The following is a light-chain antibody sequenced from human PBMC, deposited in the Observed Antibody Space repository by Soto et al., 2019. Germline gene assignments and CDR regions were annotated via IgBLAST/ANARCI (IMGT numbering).Light chain of an antibody. CDR1: QSFGSNY. CDR3: QQYGSSIQT. Sequence: EIVLTQFPGTFSLSPGERATLSCRASQSFGSNYLAWYQQRPGQPPNLLIFGASHRAPDIPDRFSGSGSGTDFTLTISRLEPEDFAVYYCQQYGSSIQTFGQGTKVDIK. CDR2: GAS. J-gene: IGKJ1*01. V-gene: IGKV3-20*01.